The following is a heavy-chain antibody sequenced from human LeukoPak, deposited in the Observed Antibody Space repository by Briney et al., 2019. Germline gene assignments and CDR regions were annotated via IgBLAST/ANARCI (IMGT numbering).Heavy chain of an antibody. D-gene: IGHD3-22*01. CDR3: ARDLAPYYYDSSRAFDI. Sequence: GGSLRLSCAASGFTFSSYAMSWVRQAPGKGLEWVSSISSSSSYIYYADSVKGRFTISRDNAKNSLYLQMNSLRAEDTAVYYCARDLAPYYYDSSRAFDIWGQGTMVTVSS. CDR2: ISSSSSYI. CDR1: GFTFSSYA. J-gene: IGHJ3*02. V-gene: IGHV3-21*01.